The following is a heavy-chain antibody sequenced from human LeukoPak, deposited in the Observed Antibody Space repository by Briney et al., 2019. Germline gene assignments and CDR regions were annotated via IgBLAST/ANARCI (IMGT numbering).Heavy chain of an antibody. V-gene: IGHV3-74*01. CDR3: ARETWSRGGDALDI. CDR1: GFTFSNYW. D-gene: IGHD3-10*01. CDR2: ISSDGSST. J-gene: IGHJ3*02. Sequence: GGSLRLSCAASGFTFSNYWMHWVRQAPGKGLVWVSRISSDGSSTNYADSVKGRFTISRDNAKNTLYLQMNSLTAEDTAVYYCARETWSRGGDALDIWGRGTMVTVSS.